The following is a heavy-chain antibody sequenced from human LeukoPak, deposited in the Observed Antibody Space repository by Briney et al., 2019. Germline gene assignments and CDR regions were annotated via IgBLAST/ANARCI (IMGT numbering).Heavy chain of an antibody. CDR3: ARIRRYDYDGFRPGWVYWYFDV. Sequence: SETLSLTRSLAGGSISGYYWSWIRQPPGKGLEWIGFIYYNGSTNYNPSLKSRITISVDTSKNQFSLKLNSVTAADTAIFYCARIRRYDYDGFRPGWVYWYFDVWGRGTLVTVSS. CDR1: GGSISGYY. J-gene: IGHJ2*01. V-gene: IGHV4-59*01. CDR2: IYYNGST. D-gene: IGHD4-23*01.